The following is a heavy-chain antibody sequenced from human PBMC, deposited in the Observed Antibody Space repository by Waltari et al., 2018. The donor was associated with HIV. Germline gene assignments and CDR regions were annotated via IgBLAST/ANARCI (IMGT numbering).Heavy chain of an antibody. CDR3: ARGQDYDFWSGYYYDY. V-gene: IGHV4-34*01. J-gene: IGHJ4*02. Sequence: QVQLQQWGAGLLKPSETLSLPCAVYGGSFSGYYCSWIRQPPGKGLEGIGEINHSGSTNYNPSLKSRVTISVDTSKNQFSLKLSSVTAADTAVYYCARGQDYDFWSGYYYDYWGQGTLVTVSS. D-gene: IGHD3-3*01. CDR1: GGSFSGYY. CDR2: INHSGST.